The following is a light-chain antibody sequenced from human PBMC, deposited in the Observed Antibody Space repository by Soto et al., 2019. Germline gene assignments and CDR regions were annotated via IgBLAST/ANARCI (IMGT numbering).Light chain of an antibody. CDR3: CSYARTSIWV. CDR1: SSDVGSFNL. CDR2: EDT. J-gene: IGLJ3*02. V-gene: IGLV2-23*01. Sequence: QSVLTQPASVSGSPGQSITISCTGTSSDVGSFNLVSWYQHHSGKAPKLMIYEDTKRPSGVSDRFSGSKSGNTASLTISGLQSEDEADYYCCSYARTSIWVFGGGTKVTVL.